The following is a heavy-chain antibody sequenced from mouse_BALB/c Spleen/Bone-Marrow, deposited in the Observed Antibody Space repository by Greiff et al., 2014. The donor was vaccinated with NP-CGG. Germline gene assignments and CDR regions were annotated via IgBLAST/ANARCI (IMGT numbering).Heavy chain of an antibody. J-gene: IGHJ2*01. CDR3: VAYYRYEYYFDY. Sequence: EVQLQQSGAELVRPGALVKLSCKASGFNIKDYYMHWVKQRPEQGLEWIGWIDPENGNTIYDPKFQGKASITADTPSNTAYLQLSSLTSEDTAVYYCVAYYRYEYYFDYWGQGTTLTVSS. D-gene: IGHD2-14*01. CDR2: IDPENGNT. CDR1: GFNIKDYY. V-gene: IGHV14-1*02.